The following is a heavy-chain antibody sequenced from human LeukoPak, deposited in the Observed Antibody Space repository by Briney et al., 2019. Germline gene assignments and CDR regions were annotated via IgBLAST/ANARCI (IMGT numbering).Heavy chain of an antibody. Sequence: GGSLRLSCAASGFTFSSYGMHWVRQAPGKGLEWVAFIRYDGSNKYYADSVKGRFTISRDNSKNTLYLQMNSLRAEDTAVYYCAKESNRHSSGGDAFDIWGQGTMVTVSS. D-gene: IGHD6-19*01. CDR1: GFTFSSYG. CDR2: IRYDGSNK. CDR3: AKESNRHSSGGDAFDI. V-gene: IGHV3-30*02. J-gene: IGHJ3*02.